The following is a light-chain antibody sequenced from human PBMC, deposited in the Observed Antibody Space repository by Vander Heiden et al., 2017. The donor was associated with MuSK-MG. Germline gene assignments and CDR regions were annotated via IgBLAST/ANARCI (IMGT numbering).Light chain of an antibody. V-gene: IGKV3-15*01. Sequence: EIVMTQSPVSLSVSPGERATLSCRASQSVSSILAWYQQKPGQAPRLLIYGASIRASGNPARFSGSGYGTEFTLTISSLQSEDSAVYYCQHYDNWPPCTFGQGTKLEIK. CDR3: QHYDNWPPCT. J-gene: IGKJ2*02. CDR2: GAS. CDR1: QSVSSI.